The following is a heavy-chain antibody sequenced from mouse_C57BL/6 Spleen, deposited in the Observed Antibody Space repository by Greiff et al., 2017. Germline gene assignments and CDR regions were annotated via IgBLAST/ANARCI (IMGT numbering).Heavy chain of an antibody. Sequence: QVQLQQSGAELARPGASVKMSCKASGYTFTSYTMHWVNQRPGQGLEWIGNINPSSGYTKYNQTFKDKATLTADKSSSTAYMQLSSLTSEDSAVYYCATCSNYEWFAYWGQGTLVTVSA. CDR2: INPSSGYT. CDR1: GYTFTSYT. CDR3: ATCSNYEWFAY. D-gene: IGHD2-5*01. V-gene: IGHV1-4*01. J-gene: IGHJ3*01.